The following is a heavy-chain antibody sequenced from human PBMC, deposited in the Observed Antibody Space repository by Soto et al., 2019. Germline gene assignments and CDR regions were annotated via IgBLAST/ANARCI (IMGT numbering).Heavy chain of an antibody. D-gene: IGHD2-2*01. CDR3: ARVPDR. Sequence: SETLSLTCAVSGGSISSGGYSWSWIRQPPGRGLEWIGYIYHSGSTYYNPSLKSRVTISVDRSKNQFSLKLSSVTAADTAVYYCARVPDRWGQGTLVTVPQ. CDR2: IYHSGST. J-gene: IGHJ5*02. V-gene: IGHV4-30-2*01. CDR1: GGSISSGGYS.